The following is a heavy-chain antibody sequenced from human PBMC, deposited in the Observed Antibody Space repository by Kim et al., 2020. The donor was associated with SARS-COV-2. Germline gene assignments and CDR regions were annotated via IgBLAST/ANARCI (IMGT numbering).Heavy chain of an antibody. V-gene: IGHV3-43*01. CDR1: GFIFDDCT. CDR3: VKGRGWAVKVGHFAY. Sequence: GGSLRLSCAASGFIFDDCTMHWVRQAPGKGLEWVSLINWDGYSTYYADSVKGRFTISRDNSKSSLYLQMNSLRTEDTAFYYCVKGRGWAVKVGHFAYWG. D-gene: IGHD6-19*01. CDR2: INWDGYST. J-gene: IGHJ4*01.